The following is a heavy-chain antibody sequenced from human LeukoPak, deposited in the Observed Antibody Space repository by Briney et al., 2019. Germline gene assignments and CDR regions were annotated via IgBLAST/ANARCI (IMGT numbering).Heavy chain of an antibody. Sequence: HGESLKISCKGSGYIFTNYWIGWVRQMPGKGLEWMGIIYPGDSDTRYSPSFQGQVTISADKSISTAYLQWNSLKASDTAMYYCARQSGSGSYHGSYVYWGQGTLVTVSS. J-gene: IGHJ4*02. CDR1: GYIFTNYW. CDR2: IYPGDSDT. V-gene: IGHV5-51*01. CDR3: ARQSGSGSYHGSYVY. D-gene: IGHD3-10*01.